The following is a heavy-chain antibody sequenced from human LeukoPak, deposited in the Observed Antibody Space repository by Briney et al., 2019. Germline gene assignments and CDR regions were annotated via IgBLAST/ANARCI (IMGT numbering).Heavy chain of an antibody. CDR2: ISNDGNEK. V-gene: IGHV3-30*04. CDR1: GFTFSAYV. J-gene: IGHJ4*01. CDR3: ARDGGYTGGWTYGAGDY. Sequence: GGSLRLSCAASGFTFSAYVMHWVRQAPGKGLECVAVISNDGNEKYYADSVKGRFSISRDNSKNTLYLQMGSLRTEDTAVYYCARDGGYTGGWTYGAGDYWGQGNLVTVSS. D-gene: IGHD2-8*02.